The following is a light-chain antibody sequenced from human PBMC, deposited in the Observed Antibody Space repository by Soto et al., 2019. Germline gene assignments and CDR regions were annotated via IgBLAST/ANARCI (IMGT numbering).Light chain of an antibody. J-gene: IGLJ3*02. CDR3: SSYTSSSTLV. CDR2: AVS. CDR1: SSDVGGSNY. V-gene: IGLV2-14*03. Sequence: QSVLTQPASVSGSPGQSITISCTGTSSDVGGSNYVSWYQHHPGKAPKLMIYAVSHRPSGVSNRFSGSKSGNTASLTISGLQAEDEADYYCSSYTSSSTLVFGGGTKLTVL.